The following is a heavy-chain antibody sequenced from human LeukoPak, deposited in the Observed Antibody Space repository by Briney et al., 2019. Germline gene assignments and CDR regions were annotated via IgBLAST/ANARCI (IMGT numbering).Heavy chain of an antibody. D-gene: IGHD6-19*01. CDR2: ISASAGST. J-gene: IGHJ4*02. CDR3: AKVGSGWYSYSDY. Sequence: GGSLRLSCAASGFTFSSYAMSRVRQAPGKGLEWVSAISASAGSTYYADSVKGRFTISRDNSKSTLYLQMDSLRAEDTAVYYCAKVGSGWYSYSDYWGQGTLVTVSS. V-gene: IGHV3-23*01. CDR1: GFTFSSYA.